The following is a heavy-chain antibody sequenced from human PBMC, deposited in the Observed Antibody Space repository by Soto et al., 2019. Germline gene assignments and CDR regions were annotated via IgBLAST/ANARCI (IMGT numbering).Heavy chain of an antibody. D-gene: IGHD2-2*02. CDR1: TLSVSINY. CDR3: ASTGAGCYIV. CDR2: SGSADST. J-gene: IGHJ6*02. Sequence: RSMRVSCAPSTLSVSINYLGWVRQAPGKRLQWVSVSGSADSTHYTDSVTGPFTICRDNSKNTVFRQMNSPRADGTAVYYGASTGAGCYIVWGQGTPVTVSS. V-gene: IGHV3-53*01.